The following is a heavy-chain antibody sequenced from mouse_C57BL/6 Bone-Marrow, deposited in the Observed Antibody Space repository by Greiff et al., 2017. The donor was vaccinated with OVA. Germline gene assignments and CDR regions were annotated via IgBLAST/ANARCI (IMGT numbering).Heavy chain of an antibody. Sequence: VQLQQPGAELVRPGTSVKLSCKASGYTFTSYWMHWVKQRPGQGLEWIGVIDPSDSYTNYNQKFKGKATLTVDTSSSTAYMQLSSLTSEDSAVYYCARGHTTVVGDWYFDVWGTGTTVTVSS. J-gene: IGHJ1*03. CDR1: GYTFTSYW. CDR3: ARGHTTVVGDWYFDV. CDR2: IDPSDSYT. V-gene: IGHV1-59*01. D-gene: IGHD1-1*01.